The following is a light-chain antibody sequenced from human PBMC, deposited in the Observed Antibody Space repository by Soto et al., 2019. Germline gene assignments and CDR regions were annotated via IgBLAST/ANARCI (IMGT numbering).Light chain of an antibody. J-gene: IGKJ1*01. Sequence: EIVMTQSPATLSVSPGERATLSCRASQSVSSNLAWYQQKPGQAPRLLIYGASTRATGIPARFIGSGSGTEFPLTISSLQSEDFAVYYCQHNNHWHPWTFGPGTKVEIK. CDR1: QSVSSN. CDR2: GAS. CDR3: QHNNHWHPWT. V-gene: IGKV3-15*01.